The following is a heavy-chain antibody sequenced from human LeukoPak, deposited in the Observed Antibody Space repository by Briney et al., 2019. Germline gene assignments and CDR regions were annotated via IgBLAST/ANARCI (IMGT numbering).Heavy chain of an antibody. D-gene: IGHD3-10*01. CDR1: GDSVSSNSAA. CDR3: ARAVLWFGELPYYYYYMDV. J-gene: IGHJ6*03. CDR2: TYYRSKWYN. Sequence: SQTLSLTCAISGDSVSSNSAAWNWIRQSPSRGLEWLGRTYYRSKWYNDYAVSVKSRITINPDTSKNQFSLQLNSVTPEDTAVYYCARAVLWFGELPYYYYYMDVWGKGTTVTISS. V-gene: IGHV6-1*01.